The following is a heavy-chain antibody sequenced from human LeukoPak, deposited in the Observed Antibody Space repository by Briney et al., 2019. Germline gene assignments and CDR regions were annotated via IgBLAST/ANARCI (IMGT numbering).Heavy chain of an antibody. J-gene: IGHJ5*02. Sequence: KSSETLSLTCTVSGGSISSYYWSWIRQPAGKGLEWIGRIYTSGSTNYNPSLKSRVTMSVDTSKNQFSLKLSSVTAADTAVYYCARDPRALYSYGTNWFDPWGQGTLVTVSS. CDR1: GGSISSYY. D-gene: IGHD5-18*01. V-gene: IGHV4-4*07. CDR2: IYTSGST. CDR3: ARDPRALYSYGTNWFDP.